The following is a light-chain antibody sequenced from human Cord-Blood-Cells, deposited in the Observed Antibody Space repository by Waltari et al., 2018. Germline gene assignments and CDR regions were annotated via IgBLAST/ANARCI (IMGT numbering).Light chain of an antibody. CDR1: QSVSSN. CDR2: GAS. Sequence: EIVMTQPPPTLPVSPGERATLSCRASQSVSSNLAWYQQKPGQAPRLLIYGASTRATGIPARFSGSGSGTEFTLTISSLQSEDFAVYYCQQYNNWPPYSFGQGTKLEIK. J-gene: IGKJ2*03. CDR3: QQYNNWPPYS. V-gene: IGKV3D-15*01.